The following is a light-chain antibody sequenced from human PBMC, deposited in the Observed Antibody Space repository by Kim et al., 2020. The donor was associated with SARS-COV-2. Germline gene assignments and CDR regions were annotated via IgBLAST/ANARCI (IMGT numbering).Light chain of an antibody. CDR2: GAS. V-gene: IGKV3-15*01. Sequence: EIVMTQSPATLSVSPGERATLSCRASQSVSSNLAWYQQKTGQAPRLLIYGASPSATGIPARFSGGGSGTEVTLTISSLQSEDFAVYYWQQYNNRPPLTFGGGTKVDIK. CDR3: QQYNNRPPLT. J-gene: IGKJ4*01. CDR1: QSVSSN.